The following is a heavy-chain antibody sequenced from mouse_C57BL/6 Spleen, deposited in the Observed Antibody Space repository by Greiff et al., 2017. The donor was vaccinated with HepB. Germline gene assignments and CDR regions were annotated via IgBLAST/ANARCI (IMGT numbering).Heavy chain of an antibody. D-gene: IGHD1-1*01. CDR1: GYTFTNYW. V-gene: IGHV1-63*01. Sequence: VQLQQSGAELVRPGTSVKMSCKASGYTFTNYWIGWAKQRPGHGLEWIGDIYPGGGYTNYNEKFKGKATLTADKSSSTAYMQFSSLTSEDSAIYYCARRDYGSSSCFAYWGQGTLVTVSA. CDR2: IYPGGGYT. J-gene: IGHJ3*01. CDR3: ARRDYGSSSCFAY.